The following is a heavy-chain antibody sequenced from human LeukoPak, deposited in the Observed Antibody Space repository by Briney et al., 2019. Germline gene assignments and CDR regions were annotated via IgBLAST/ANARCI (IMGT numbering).Heavy chain of an antibody. J-gene: IGHJ4*02. CDR1: GYTFTGYY. CDR2: INPNSGGT. Sequence: ASVKVSCKASGYTFTGYYMHWVRQAPGQGLEWMGWINPNSGGTNYAQKFQGRVTMTRDPSISTAYMELSRLRSDDTAVYYCARDLAPAVVVPAAIRNPFDYWGQGTLVTVSS. D-gene: IGHD2-2*02. V-gene: IGHV1-2*02. CDR3: ARDLAPAVVVPAAIRNPFDY.